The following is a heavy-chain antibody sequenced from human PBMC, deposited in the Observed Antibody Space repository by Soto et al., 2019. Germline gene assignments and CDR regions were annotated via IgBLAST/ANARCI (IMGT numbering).Heavy chain of an antibody. CDR2: IWYDGSNK. CDR3: ARDVGGNSGFGVPLYYFDY. J-gene: IGHJ4*02. D-gene: IGHD3-10*01. V-gene: IGHV3-33*01. Sequence: GGSLRLSCAASGFTFSSYGMHWVRQAPGKGLEWVAVIWYDGSNKYYADSVKGRFTISRDNSKNTLYLQMNSLRAEDTAVYYCARDVGGNSGFGVPLYYFDYWGQGTLVTVSS. CDR1: GFTFSSYG.